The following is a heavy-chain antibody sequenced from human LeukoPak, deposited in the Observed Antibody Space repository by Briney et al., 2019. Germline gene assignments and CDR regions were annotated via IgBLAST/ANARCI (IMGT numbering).Heavy chain of an antibody. V-gene: IGHV3-23*01. J-gene: IGHJ5*02. CDR1: GFTFTNFA. D-gene: IGHD6-25*01. Sequence: GGPLRLSCAVSGFTFTNFAMMWVRQAPGKGLQWVSSITGVGSTYYADSVRGRFMLSRDTSKNTLYLQIYSLTAEDTALHFCAKGAAAGLVDWFDPWGQGTLVTVSS. CDR3: AKGAAAGLVDWFDP. CDR2: ITGVGST.